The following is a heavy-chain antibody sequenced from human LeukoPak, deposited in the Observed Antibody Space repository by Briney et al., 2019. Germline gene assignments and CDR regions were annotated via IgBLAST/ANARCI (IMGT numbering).Heavy chain of an antibody. CDR2: ISYDGSNK. Sequence: GGSLRLSCAASGFTFSSYAMHWVRQAPGKGLEWVAVISYDGSNKYYADSVKGRFTISRDNSKNTPYLQMNSLRAEDTAVYYCARARTDSSWPYYYYYGMDVWGQGTTVTVSS. CDR1: GFTFSSYA. CDR3: ARARTDSSWPYYYYYGMDV. J-gene: IGHJ6*02. D-gene: IGHD6-13*01. V-gene: IGHV3-30-3*01.